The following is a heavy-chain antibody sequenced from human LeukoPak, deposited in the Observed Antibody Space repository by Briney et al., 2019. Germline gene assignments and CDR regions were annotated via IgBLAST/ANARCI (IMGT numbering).Heavy chain of an antibody. D-gene: IGHD3-10*01. Sequence: GGSLRLSCAASGFTFDDYAMHWVRQAPGKGLEWVSGISWNSGSIGYADSVKGRFTISRDNAKNSLYLQMNSLRAEDTALYYCAKDGGLGELSAAPYYGMDVWGQGTTVTVSS. V-gene: IGHV3-9*01. CDR3: AKDGGLGELSAAPYYGMDV. J-gene: IGHJ6*02. CDR1: GFTFDDYA. CDR2: ISWNSGSI.